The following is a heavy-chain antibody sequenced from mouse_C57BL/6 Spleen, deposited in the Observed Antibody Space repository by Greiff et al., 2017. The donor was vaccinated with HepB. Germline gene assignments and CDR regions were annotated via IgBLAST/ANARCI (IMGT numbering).Heavy chain of an antibody. CDR3: AREDSSGYPHFDY. CDR2: ISYDGSN. Sequence: EVKVEESGPGLVKPSQSLSLTCSVTGYSITSGYYWNWIRQFPGNKLEWMGYISYDGSNNYNPSLKNRISITRDTSKNQFFLKLNSVTTEDTATYYCAREDSSGYPHFDYWGQGTTLTVSS. V-gene: IGHV3-6*01. J-gene: IGHJ2*01. D-gene: IGHD3-2*02. CDR1: GYSITSGYY.